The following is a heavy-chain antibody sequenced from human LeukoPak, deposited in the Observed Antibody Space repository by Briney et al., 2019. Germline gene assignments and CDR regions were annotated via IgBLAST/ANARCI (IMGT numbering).Heavy chain of an antibody. J-gene: IGHJ5*02. CDR3: ARAAIIVVVVAATELALDP. Sequence: SETLSLTCAVYGGSFSGYYWSWIRQPPGKGLEWIGEIYHSGSTNYNPSLKSRVTISVDTSKNQFSLKLSSVTAADTAVYYCARAAIIVVVVAATELALDPWGQGTLVTVSS. CDR1: GGSFSGYY. V-gene: IGHV4-34*01. D-gene: IGHD2-15*01. CDR2: IYHSGST.